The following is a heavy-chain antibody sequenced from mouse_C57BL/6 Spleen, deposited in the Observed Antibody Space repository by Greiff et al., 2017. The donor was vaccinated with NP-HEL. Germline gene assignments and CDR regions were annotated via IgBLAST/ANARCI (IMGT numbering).Heavy chain of an antibody. J-gene: IGHJ3*01. CDR1: GYTFTDYY. Sequence: EVQLQQSGPELVKPGASVKISCKASGYTFTDYYMNWVKQSHGKSLEWIGDINPNNGGTNYNQKFKGKATLTVDKSSSTAYMELRSLTSEASAVYYCAGWAGFAYWGQGTLVTVSA. V-gene: IGHV1-26*01. CDR3: AGWAGFAY. CDR2: INPNNGGT. D-gene: IGHD3-3*01.